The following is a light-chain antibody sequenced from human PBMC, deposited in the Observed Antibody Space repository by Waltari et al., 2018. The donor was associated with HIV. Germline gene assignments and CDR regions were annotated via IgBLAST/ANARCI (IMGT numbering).Light chain of an antibody. CDR3: SLYKTSSSII. J-gene: IGLJ2*01. V-gene: IGLV2-14*03. Sequence: QSALTQPASVSGSPGQSITISCTGPTSDIGAYNFVTQYQQHPGKAPTLLIYDVTYRPPGISHRFSCSRSGNTASLTISVLQSEDEADYYCSLYKTSSSIIFGGGTKVTVL. CDR2: DVT. CDR1: TSDIGAYNF.